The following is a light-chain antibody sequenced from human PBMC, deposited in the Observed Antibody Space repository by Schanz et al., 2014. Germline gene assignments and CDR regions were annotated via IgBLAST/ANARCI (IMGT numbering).Light chain of an antibody. Sequence: QSALTQPASVSGSPGQSITISCTGTSSDVGGYNFVSWYQQHPGKAPKVIIYDVSNRPSGVSNRFSGSKSGNTASLTVSGLQAEDEGDYYCSSYAGNNKLLFGGGTKLTVL. CDR2: DVS. J-gene: IGLJ2*01. CDR1: SSDVGGYNF. CDR3: SSYAGNNKLL. V-gene: IGLV2-14*03.